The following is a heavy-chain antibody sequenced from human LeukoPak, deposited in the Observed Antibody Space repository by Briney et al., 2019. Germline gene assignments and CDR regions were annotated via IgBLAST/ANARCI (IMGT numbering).Heavy chain of an antibody. D-gene: IGHD5-18*01. CDR1: GGSISSSSYY. J-gene: IGHJ4*02. V-gene: IGHV4-39*01. CDR3: ARLGIQLWLRDFDY. CDR2: IYYSGST. Sequence: SETLSLTCTVSGGSISSSSYYWGWIRQPPGKGLEWIGSIYYSGSTYYNPSLKSRVTISVDTSKNQFSLKLSSVTAADTAVYYCARLGIQLWLRDFDYWGRGTLVTVSS.